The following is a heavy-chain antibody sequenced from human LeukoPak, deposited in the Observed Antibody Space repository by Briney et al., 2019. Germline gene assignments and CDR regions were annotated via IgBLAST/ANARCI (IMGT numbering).Heavy chain of an antibody. Sequence: SGGSLRLSCAASGFTFSSYGMHWVRQAPGKGLEWVAVIWYDGSNKYYADSVKGRFTISRDNSKNTLYLQMNSLRAEDTAVYYCARAFSGFSFDCWGQGTLVTVSS. CDR1: GFTFSSYG. D-gene: IGHD5-12*01. V-gene: IGHV3-33*01. J-gene: IGHJ4*02. CDR2: IWYDGSNK. CDR3: ARAFSGFSFDC.